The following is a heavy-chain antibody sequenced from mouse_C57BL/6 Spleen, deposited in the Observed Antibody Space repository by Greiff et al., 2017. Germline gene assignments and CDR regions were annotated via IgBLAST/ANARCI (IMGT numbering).Heavy chain of an antibody. CDR2: IYWDDDK. CDR1: GFSLSTSGMG. J-gene: IGHJ3*01. D-gene: IGHD1-1*01. CDR3: ARYGSSYAWFAY. V-gene: IGHV8-12*01. Sequence: QVTLKESGPGILQSSQTLSLTCSFSGFSLSTSGMGVSWIRQPSGKGLEWLAHIYWDDDKRYNPSLKSRLTISKDTSRNQVFLKSTSVDTADTATYYCARYGSSYAWFAYWGQGTLVTVSA.